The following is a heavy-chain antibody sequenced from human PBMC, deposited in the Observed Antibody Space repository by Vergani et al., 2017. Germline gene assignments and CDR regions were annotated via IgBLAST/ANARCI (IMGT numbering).Heavy chain of an antibody. CDR3: ARDLYGDVLDY. V-gene: IGHV3-48*03. Sequence: EVQLVESGGGLVQPGGSLRLSCAASGFTFSSYEMNWVRQAPGKGLEWVSYISSSGSTIYYADSVKGRFTISRDNAKNSLYLQMNSLRAEDTAVYYCARDLYGDVLDYWGQGTLVTVSS. J-gene: IGHJ4*02. CDR1: GFTFSSYE. D-gene: IGHD4-17*01. CDR2: ISSSGSTI.